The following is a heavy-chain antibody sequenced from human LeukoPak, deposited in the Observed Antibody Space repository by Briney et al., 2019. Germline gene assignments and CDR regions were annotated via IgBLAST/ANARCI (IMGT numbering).Heavy chain of an antibody. Sequence: KTSETLSLTCAVCGGSISSGGDSWSWIRQPAGEGLEWIWYIYHSGSTYYNPSLKSRVTISVDRSKNQFSLKLSSVTAADTAVYYSASQAYGSGSPYFDYWGQGTLVTVSS. CDR2: IYHSGST. J-gene: IGHJ4*02. CDR1: GGSISSGGDS. D-gene: IGHD3-10*01. CDR3: ASQAYGSGSPYFDY. V-gene: IGHV4-30-2*01.